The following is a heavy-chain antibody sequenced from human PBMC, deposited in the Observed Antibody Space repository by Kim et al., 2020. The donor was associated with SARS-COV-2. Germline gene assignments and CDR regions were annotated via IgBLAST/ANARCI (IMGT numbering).Heavy chain of an antibody. D-gene: IGHD1-1*01. V-gene: IGHV3-73*01. CDR3: TRHVAGTTLFDY. J-gene: IGHJ4*02. CDR1: GFTFSGSA. Sequence: GGSLRLSCAASGFTFSGSAMHWVRQASGKGLEWVGRIRSKANSYATAYAASVKGRFTISRDDSKNTAYLQMNSLKTEDTAVYYCTRHVAGTTLFDYWGQGTLVTVSS. CDR2: IRSKANSYAT.